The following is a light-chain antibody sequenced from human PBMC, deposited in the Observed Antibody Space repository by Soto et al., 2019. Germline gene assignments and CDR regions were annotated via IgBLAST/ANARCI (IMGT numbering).Light chain of an antibody. CDR2: AAS. Sequence: AIQMTQSPSSLSASVGDSVTITCRASQDIRSDLGWYQQKPGKAPKLLIYAASNLQSGVPSRFSGRGSGTDFTLTISSLQPEDFATYYCLQDYYYPRTFGQGTKVEIK. V-gene: IGKV1-6*01. CDR1: QDIRSD. CDR3: LQDYYYPRT. J-gene: IGKJ1*01.